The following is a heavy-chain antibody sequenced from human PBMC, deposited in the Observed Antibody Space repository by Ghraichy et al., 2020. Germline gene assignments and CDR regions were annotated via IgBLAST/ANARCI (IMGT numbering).Heavy chain of an antibody. CDR1: GFTFSSYA. V-gene: IGHV3-23*01. D-gene: IGHD2-15*01. Sequence: LSLTCAASGFTFSSYAMSWVRQAPGKGLEWVSAISGSGGSTYYADSVKGRFTISRDNSKNTLYLQMNSLRAEDTAVYYCAKTQGGIRYDAFDIWGQGTMVTVSS. CDR2: ISGSGGST. J-gene: IGHJ3*02. CDR3: AKTQGGIRYDAFDI.